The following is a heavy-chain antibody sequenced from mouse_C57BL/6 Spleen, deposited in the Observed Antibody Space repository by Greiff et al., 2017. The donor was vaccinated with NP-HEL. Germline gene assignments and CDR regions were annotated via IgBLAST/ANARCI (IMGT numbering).Heavy chain of an antibody. Sequence: VQLQQPGAELVKPGASVKMSCKASGYTFTSYWITWVKQRPGQGLEWIGDIYPGSGSTNYIEKFKSKATLTVDTLSSTAYMQLSSLTSEDSAVYYCARDGYDGYFDYWGQGTTLTVSS. CDR3: ARDGYDGYFDY. CDR2: IYPGSGST. D-gene: IGHD2-2*01. J-gene: IGHJ2*01. CDR1: GYTFTSYW. V-gene: IGHV1-55*01.